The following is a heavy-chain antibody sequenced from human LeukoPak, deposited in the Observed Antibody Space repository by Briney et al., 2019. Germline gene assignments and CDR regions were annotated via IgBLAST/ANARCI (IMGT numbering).Heavy chain of an antibody. D-gene: IGHD6-19*01. J-gene: IGHJ4*02. CDR1: GFTFSSYE. CDR2: ISSSGSTI. V-gene: IGHV3-48*03. CDR3: ARSAIAVAGGGDY. Sequence: GGSLRLSCAASGFTFSSYEMNWVRQAPGKGLEWVSYISSSGSTIYYADSVKGRFTISRDNAKNSLYLQMNSLRAEDTAVYYCARSAIAVAGGGDYWGQGTLVTVSS.